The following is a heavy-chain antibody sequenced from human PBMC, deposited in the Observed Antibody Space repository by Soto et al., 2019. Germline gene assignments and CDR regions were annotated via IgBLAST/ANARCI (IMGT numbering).Heavy chain of an antibody. Sequence: SVKVSCKGSGYTFTSHGVNWVRQAPGQGLEWMGWDSAYNGNTHYAQNFQGRVIMITDTSTTTVYIELRSLRSDDTAVYFFAISAVGPDAADAFDIWGQGTMVTVSS. CDR2: DSAYNGNT. CDR3: AISAVGPDAADAFDI. CDR1: GYTFTSHG. J-gene: IGHJ3*02. V-gene: IGHV1-18*04. D-gene: IGHD2-2*01.